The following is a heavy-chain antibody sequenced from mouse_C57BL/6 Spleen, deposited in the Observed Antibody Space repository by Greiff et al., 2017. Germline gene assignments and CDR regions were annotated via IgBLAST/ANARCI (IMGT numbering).Heavy chain of an antibody. CDR2: GHGLGWIG. Sequence: QVQLQQSGPELARPWASVKISCQAFYTFSRRVHFAIRDTNYWMQWVKQRLGHGLGWIGEILPGSGSTNSHEKFKGKATFTADTPSIKAYTRIGSLKTESSAIYYCARGRDGCYFDYWGQGTTLTVSS. CDR1: YTFSRRVH. CDR3: TESSAIYYCARGRDGCYFDY. V-gene: IGHV1-9*01. J-gene: IGHJ2*01. D-gene: IGHD2-3*01.